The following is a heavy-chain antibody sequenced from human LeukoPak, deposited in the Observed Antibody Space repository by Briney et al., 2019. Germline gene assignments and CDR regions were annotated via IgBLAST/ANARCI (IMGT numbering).Heavy chain of an antibody. CDR1: GGTLSSYA. J-gene: IGHJ5*02. V-gene: IGHV1-69*13. CDR2: ILPIFGTA. Sequence: PWASAEVSRKASGGTLSSYAISWVRQAPGQGLEWMGGILPIFGTANYAQKFQGRVTITADESTSTAYMELSSLRSEDTAVYYCARGLSSGWYRWFDPWGKSPVDPVSS. CDR3: ARGLSSGWYRWFDP. D-gene: IGHD6-19*01.